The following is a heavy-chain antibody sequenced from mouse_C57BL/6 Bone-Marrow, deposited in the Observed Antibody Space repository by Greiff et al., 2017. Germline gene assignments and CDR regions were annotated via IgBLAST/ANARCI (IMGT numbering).Heavy chain of an antibody. CDR1: GFTFSSYG. J-gene: IGHJ3*01. CDR2: ISSGGSYT. CDR3: ARLYYGSSLAWFAY. V-gene: IGHV5-6*01. Sequence: EVHLVESGGDLVKPGGSLKLSCAASGFTFSSYGMSWVRQTPDKRLEWVATISSGGSYTYYPDSVKGRFTISRDNAKTTLYLQMSSLKSEDTAMYYCARLYYGSSLAWFAYWGQGTLVTVSA. D-gene: IGHD1-1*01.